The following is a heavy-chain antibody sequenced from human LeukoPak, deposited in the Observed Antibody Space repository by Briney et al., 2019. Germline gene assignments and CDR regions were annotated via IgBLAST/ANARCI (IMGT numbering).Heavy chain of an antibody. Sequence: SETLSLTCSVSGGSISSYYWSWIRQPPGKGLEWIGYIYYSGSTYYNPSLKSRVTISVDTSKNQFSLKLSSVTAADTAVYYCARDLVGGLGAFDIWGQGTMVTVSS. CDR2: IYYSGST. CDR1: GGSISSYY. J-gene: IGHJ3*02. D-gene: IGHD1-26*01. CDR3: ARDLVGGLGAFDI. V-gene: IGHV4-59*12.